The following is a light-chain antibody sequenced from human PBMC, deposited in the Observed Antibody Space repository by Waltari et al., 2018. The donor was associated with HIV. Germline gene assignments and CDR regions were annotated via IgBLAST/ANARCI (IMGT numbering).Light chain of an antibody. CDR1: QSVSIY. CDR2: DAS. J-gene: IGKJ2*01. CDR3: QQRSRWPPAYT. Sequence: EIVLTQSPATLSLSPGEGATLSCRAGQSVSIYLAWYQQKPGQPPRLLIYDASNRATAIPARFSGSGSGTDFTLTISSLEPEDFAVYYCQQRSRWPPAYTFGQGTKLEIK. V-gene: IGKV3-11*01.